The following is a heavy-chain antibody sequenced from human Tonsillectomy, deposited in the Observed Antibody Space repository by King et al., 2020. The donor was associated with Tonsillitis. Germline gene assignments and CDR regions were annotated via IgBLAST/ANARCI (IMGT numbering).Heavy chain of an antibody. J-gene: IGHJ6*02. CDR1: GFTFSSYG. CDR2: IWYDGSNK. Sequence: VQLVQSGGGVVQPGRSLRLSCAASGFTFSSYGMHWVRQAPGKGLEWVAVIWYDGSNKYYADSVKGRFTISRDNSKNTLYLQMNSLRAEDTAVYYCARDHGDPDYYYYYGMDVWGQGTTVTVPS. V-gene: IGHV3-33*01. D-gene: IGHD4-17*01. CDR3: ARDHGDPDYYYYYGMDV.